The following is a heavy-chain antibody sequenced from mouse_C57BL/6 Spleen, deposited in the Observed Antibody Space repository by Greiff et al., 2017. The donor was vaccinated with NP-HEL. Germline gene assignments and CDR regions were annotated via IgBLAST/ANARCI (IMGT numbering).Heavy chain of an antibody. CDR1: GFTFSSYA. CDR3: ARDGYSDWYFDV. V-gene: IGHV5-4*01. Sequence: EVNLVESGGGLVKPGGSLKLSCAASGFTFSSYAMSWVRQTPEKRLEWVATISDGGSYTYYPDNVKGRFTISRDNAKNNLYLQMSHLKSEDTAMYYCARDGYSDWYFDVWGTGTTVTVSS. D-gene: IGHD2-3*01. CDR2: ISDGGSYT. J-gene: IGHJ1*03.